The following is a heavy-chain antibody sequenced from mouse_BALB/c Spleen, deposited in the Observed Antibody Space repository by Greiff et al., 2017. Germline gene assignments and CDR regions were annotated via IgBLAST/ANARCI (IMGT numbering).Heavy chain of an antibody. CDR3: VRQDGYYVLYAMDY. CDR1: GFTFNTYA. J-gene: IGHJ4*01. CDR2: IRSKSNNYAT. D-gene: IGHD2-3*01. Sequence: GGGLVQPKGSLKLSCAASGFTFNTYAMNWVRQAPGKGLEWVARIRSKSNNYATYYADSVKDRFTISRDDSQSMLYLQMNNLKTEDTAMYYCVRQDGYYVLYAMDYWGQGTSVTVSS. V-gene: IGHV10-1*02.